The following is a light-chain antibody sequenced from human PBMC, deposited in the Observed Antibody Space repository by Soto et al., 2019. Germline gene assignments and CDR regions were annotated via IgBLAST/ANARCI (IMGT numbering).Light chain of an antibody. CDR2: DVS. V-gene: IGLV2-14*01. CDR3: SSYATSRTHVA. Sequence: QSVLTQPASVSGSPGQSITISCTGTSSDVGGYNFVSWYQHHPGKAPKLIIHDVSSRPSGVSTRFSASKSGNTASLTISVLQAEDEADYYCSSYATSRTHVAFGGGTKLTVL. CDR1: SSDVGGYNF. J-gene: IGLJ2*01.